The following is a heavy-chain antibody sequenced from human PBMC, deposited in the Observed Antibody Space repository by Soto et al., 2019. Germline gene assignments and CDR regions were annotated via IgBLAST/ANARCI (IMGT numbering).Heavy chain of an antibody. J-gene: IGHJ4*02. D-gene: IGHD3-3*01. CDR3: ARDPITIFGVVTTY. CDR1: GGSISSSSYY. Sequence: SETLSLTCTVSGGSISSSSYYWGWIRQPPGKGLEWIGSIYYSGSTYYNPSLKSQVTISVDTSKNQFSLKLSSVTAADTAVYYCARDPITIFGVVTTYWGQGTLVTVSS. V-gene: IGHV4-39*02. CDR2: IYYSGST.